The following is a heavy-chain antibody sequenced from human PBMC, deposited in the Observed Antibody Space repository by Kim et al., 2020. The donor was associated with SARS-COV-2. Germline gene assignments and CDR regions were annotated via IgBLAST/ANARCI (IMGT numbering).Heavy chain of an antibody. CDR3: AKSLFGGCCY. CDR2: ISGNGRTT. D-gene: IGHD3-10*02. V-gene: IGHV3-23*01. CDR1: GFTFSTYS. Sequence: GGSLRLSCAASGFTFSTYSMSWVRQAPGKGLECVSAISGNGRTTSYAGSVRGRFTISRDNSKNTLYLQINSLRAEDTAIYYCAKSLFGGCCYWGRGTLVTVS. J-gene: IGHJ4*02.